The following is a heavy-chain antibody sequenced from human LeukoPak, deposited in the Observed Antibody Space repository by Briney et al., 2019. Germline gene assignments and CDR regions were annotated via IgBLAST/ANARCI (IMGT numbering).Heavy chain of an antibody. CDR1: GDSISSGVYY. CDR3: ARGVQGWFAP. Sequence: SETLSLTCNVSGDSISSGVYYWTWGRQFPGTGLEWIGYVSFIGTTYNNPSLKSRLSISVDKSTNQLSLRLTSVTAADTAVYYCARGVQGWFAPWGQGTLVTVSS. D-gene: IGHD3-10*01. CDR2: VSFIGTT. J-gene: IGHJ5*02. V-gene: IGHV4-31*03.